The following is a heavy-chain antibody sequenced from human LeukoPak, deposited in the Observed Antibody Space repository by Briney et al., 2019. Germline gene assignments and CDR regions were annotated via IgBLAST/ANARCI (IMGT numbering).Heavy chain of an antibody. CDR2: IYSDGSST. J-gene: IGHJ2*01. D-gene: IGHD6-13*01. V-gene: IGHV3-74*01. CDR1: RFIFSNYW. Sequence: GGSLRLSCAASRFIFSNYWMHWVRQAPGKGLVWVSRIYSDGSSTSYADSVKGRFTISRDDAKNTLYLQVNRLRAEDTAIYYCTRGVPGIAAAGTGHGYFDLWGRGTLVTVSS. CDR3: TRGVPGIAAAGTGHGYFDL.